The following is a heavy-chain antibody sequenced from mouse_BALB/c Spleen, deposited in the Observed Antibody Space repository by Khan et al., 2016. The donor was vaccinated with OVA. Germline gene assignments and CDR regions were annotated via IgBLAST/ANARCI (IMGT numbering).Heavy chain of an antibody. V-gene: IGHV5-6*02. CDR1: GFTFSTYG. CDR3: TRLSYYYDSEGFAY. D-gene: IGHD1-1*01. CDR2: VSTGGGYT. J-gene: IGHJ3*01. Sequence: EVMLVESGGDLVKPGGSLKLSCAASGFTFSTYGMSWVRQTPDKRLEWVATVSTGGGYTYYPDSVKGRFTISRDNAKNTLYLHMSGLKSDDTARFSCTRLSYYYDSEGFAYWGQGTLVTVSA.